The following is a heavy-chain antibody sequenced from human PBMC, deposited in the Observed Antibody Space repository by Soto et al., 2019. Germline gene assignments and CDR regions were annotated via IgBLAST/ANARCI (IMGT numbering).Heavy chain of an antibody. CDR1: GGSFSGYY. J-gene: IGHJ6*02. D-gene: IGHD3-3*01. Sequence: TLSLTCAVYGGSFSGYYWSWIRQPPGKGLEWIGEINHSGSTNYNPSLKSRVTISVDTSKNQFSLKLSSVTAADTAVYYCASSTPYYDFWSGYYGMDVWGQGTTVTVSS. CDR3: ASSTPYYDFWSGYYGMDV. V-gene: IGHV4-34*01. CDR2: INHSGST.